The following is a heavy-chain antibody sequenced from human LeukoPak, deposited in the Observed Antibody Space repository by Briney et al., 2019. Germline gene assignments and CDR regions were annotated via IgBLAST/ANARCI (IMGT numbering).Heavy chain of an antibody. J-gene: IGHJ3*02. CDR3: ARSRVLRYFDWLLVVGGDNDAFDI. Sequence: ASVKVSCKASGYTFTSYGISWVRQAPGQGLEWMGWISAYNGNTNYAQKLQGRVTMTTDTSTSTAYMELRSLRSDDTAVCYCARSRVLRYFDWLLVVGGDNDAFDIWGQGTMVTVSS. D-gene: IGHD3-9*01. CDR2: ISAYNGNT. CDR1: GYTFTSYG. V-gene: IGHV1-18*01.